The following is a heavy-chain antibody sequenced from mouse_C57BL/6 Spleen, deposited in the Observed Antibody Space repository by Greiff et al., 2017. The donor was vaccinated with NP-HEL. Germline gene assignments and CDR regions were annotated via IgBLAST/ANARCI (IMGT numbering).Heavy chain of an antibody. J-gene: IGHJ3*01. CDR3: ARRDYDRTWFAY. CDR2: INPSSDYT. CDR1: GYTFTSYW. D-gene: IGHD2-4*01. Sequence: VQLQQSGAELAKPGESVKLSCKASGYTFTSYWMHWIKQRPGKGLEWIGYINPSSDYTKYNQKFKDKVILTAVKSSSTAYMQLSSLTYEDSAVYYCARRDYDRTWFAYWGQGTLVTVSA. V-gene: IGHV1-7*01.